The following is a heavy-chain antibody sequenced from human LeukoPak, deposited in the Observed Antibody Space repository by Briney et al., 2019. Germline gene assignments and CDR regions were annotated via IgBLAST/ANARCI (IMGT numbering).Heavy chain of an antibody. Sequence: GGSLRLSCAASGFTFSSYEMNWVRQAPGRGLEWVSAISTSGGSTYYADSVKGRFTISRDNSKNTLHLQMNSLRAEDTAVYHCARQLGYCSDGSCYFDYWGQGTLVTVSS. J-gene: IGHJ4*02. CDR3: ARQLGYCSDGSCYFDY. V-gene: IGHV3-23*01. CDR2: ISTSGGST. D-gene: IGHD2-15*01. CDR1: GFTFSSYE.